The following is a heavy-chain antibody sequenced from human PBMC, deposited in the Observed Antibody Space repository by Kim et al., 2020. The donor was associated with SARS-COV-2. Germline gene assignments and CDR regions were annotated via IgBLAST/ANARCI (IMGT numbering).Heavy chain of an antibody. CDR3: ARVSSVGADYYYYGMDV. Sequence: SETLSLTCTVSGGSISSYYWSWIRQPPGKGLEWIGYIYYSGSTNYNPSLKSRVTISVDTSKNQFSLKLSSVTAADTAVYYCARVSSVGADYYYYGMDVCGQGTTVTVSS. J-gene: IGHJ6*02. CDR2: IYYSGST. CDR1: GGSISSYY. V-gene: IGHV4-59*01. D-gene: IGHD1-26*01.